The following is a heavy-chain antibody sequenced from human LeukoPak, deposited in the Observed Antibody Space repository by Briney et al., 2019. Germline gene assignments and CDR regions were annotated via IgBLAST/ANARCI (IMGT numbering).Heavy chain of an antibody. D-gene: IGHD5-24*01. Sequence: PGGSLRLSCAASGFTFSSYEMNWVRQAPGKGLEWVSYISSSGSTIYYADSVKGRFTISRDNAKNSLYLQMNSLRAEDTAVYYCARLMATTDHDAFDIWGQGTVVTVSS. CDR1: GFTFSSYE. CDR3: ARLMATTDHDAFDI. J-gene: IGHJ3*02. V-gene: IGHV3-48*03. CDR2: ISSSGSTI.